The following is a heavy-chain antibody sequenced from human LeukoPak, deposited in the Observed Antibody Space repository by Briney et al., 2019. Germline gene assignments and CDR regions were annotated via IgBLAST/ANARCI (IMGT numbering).Heavy chain of an antibody. CDR1: GGSISIYY. V-gene: IGHV4-59*01. CDR2: IYNSGST. D-gene: IGHD6-6*01. Sequence: SETLSLTCTVSGGSISIYYWNWIRQPPGKGLEWIGSIYNSGSTTYNPSLKSRVTISVDTSKNQFSLKLNSVTAADTAVYYCAGYSSSSLYWYFDLWGRGTLVTVSS. J-gene: IGHJ2*01. CDR3: AGYSSSSLYWYFDL.